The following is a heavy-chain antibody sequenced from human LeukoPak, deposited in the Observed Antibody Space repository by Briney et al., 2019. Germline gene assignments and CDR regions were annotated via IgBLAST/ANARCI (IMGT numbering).Heavy chain of an antibody. D-gene: IGHD4-17*01. CDR1: GFTFSSYA. CDR3: ARDSYGDANFDS. CDR2: ISGSGAST. Sequence: PGGSLRLSCAASGFTFSSYAMSWVRQAPGKGLEWVSAISGSGASTYYADSVKGRFTISRDISKNAVYLQMNSLRAEDTAVYYCARDSYGDANFDSWGQGTLVTVSS. J-gene: IGHJ4*02. V-gene: IGHV3-23*01.